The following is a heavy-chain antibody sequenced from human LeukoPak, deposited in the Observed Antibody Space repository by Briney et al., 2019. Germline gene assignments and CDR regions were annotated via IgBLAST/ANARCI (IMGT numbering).Heavy chain of an antibody. J-gene: IGHJ5*02. CDR3: ARKVISSNYFDP. CDR2: INPNSGGA. V-gene: IGHV1-2*02. Sequence: ASVKVSCKASGYTFTDHYMHWVRQAPGQGLEWMGWINPNSGGANYVQRFQGRVTMTRDTSINTAYMELIRLISDDTAVYYCARKVISSNYFDPWGQGTQVTVSS. CDR1: GYTFTDHY. D-gene: IGHD3-16*02.